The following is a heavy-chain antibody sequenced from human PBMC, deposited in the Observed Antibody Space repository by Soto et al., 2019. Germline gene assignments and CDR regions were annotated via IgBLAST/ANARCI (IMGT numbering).Heavy chain of an antibody. J-gene: IGHJ4*02. V-gene: IGHV2-5*02. CDR3: AHIVVAGLGYYFDY. CDR1: GFSLSSTRMA. D-gene: IGHD6-19*01. Sequence: QITLKESGPTLVKPTQTLTLTCTFSGFSLSSTRMAVGWIRQPPGKALEWLALIYWDDDKRYSPFLKSRLTVTKDTSKNPVGLTMSHMDPVDTARYYCAHIVVAGLGYYFDYWGQGTLVTVSS. CDR2: IYWDDDK.